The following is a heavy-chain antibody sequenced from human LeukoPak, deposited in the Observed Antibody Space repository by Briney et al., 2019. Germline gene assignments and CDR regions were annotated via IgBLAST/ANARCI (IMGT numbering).Heavy chain of an antibody. Sequence: SETLSLTCAVSGGTINTNYWNWLRQSPGKGLEWMGDISNIGSTHYNPSLTRRATISRDTSKNQFSLTLRFVTAADTAVYYCARAVTGRDRLAYFYYLDVWGKGTRVTVSS. D-gene: IGHD6-19*01. CDR3: ARAVTGRDRLAYFYYLDV. CDR1: GGTINTNY. V-gene: IGHV4-59*01. J-gene: IGHJ6*03. CDR2: ISNIGST.